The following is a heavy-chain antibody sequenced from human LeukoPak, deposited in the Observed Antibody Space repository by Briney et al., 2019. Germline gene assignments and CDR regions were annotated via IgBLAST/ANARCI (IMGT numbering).Heavy chain of an antibody. CDR2: IHYTVYT. CDR1: GGSISSSNYY. J-gene: IGHJ3*02. D-gene: IGHD1-1*01. Sequence: SETLSLTCTVSGGSISSSNYYWGWIRQPPGKGLEWIGSIHYTVYTYYNPSLKSRVTISVDTSKNQFSLKLSSVTAADTAVYYCATRWRGTNDAFDIWGQGTMVTVSS. CDR3: ATRWRGTNDAFDI. V-gene: IGHV4-39*07.